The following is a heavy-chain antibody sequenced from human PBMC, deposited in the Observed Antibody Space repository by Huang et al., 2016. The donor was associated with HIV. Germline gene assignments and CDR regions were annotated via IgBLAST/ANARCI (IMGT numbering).Heavy chain of an antibody. CDR2: INHSGST. V-gene: IGHV4-34*01. D-gene: IGHD1-1*01. CDR3: ARERMMSWLDDHDAFDI. CDR1: GGSFSGYY. Sequence: QVQLQQWGAGLLKPSETLSLTCAVYGGSFSGYYWRWIRQSPGKGVGGIGEINHSGSTNYNPSLKSLLTISVDTSKNQFSLKLGSVTAADTAVYYCARERMMSWLDDHDAFDIWGQGTMVTVSS. J-gene: IGHJ3*02.